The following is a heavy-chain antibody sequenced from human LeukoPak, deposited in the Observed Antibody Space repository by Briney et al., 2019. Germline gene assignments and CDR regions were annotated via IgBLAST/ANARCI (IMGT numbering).Heavy chain of an antibody. CDR2: INPNSGGT. Sequence: ASVKVSCKASGYTFTGYYMHWVRQAPGQGVEWMGWINPNSGGTNYAQKFQGRVTMTRDTSISTAYMELSRLRSDDTAVYYCARVGTTVTGYDYWGQGTLVTVSS. V-gene: IGHV1-2*02. J-gene: IGHJ4*02. CDR1: GYTFTGYY. D-gene: IGHD4-17*01. CDR3: ARVGTTVTGYDY.